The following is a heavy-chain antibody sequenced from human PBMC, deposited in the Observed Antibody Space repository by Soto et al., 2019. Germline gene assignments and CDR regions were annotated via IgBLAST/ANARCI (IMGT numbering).Heavy chain of an antibody. J-gene: IGHJ5*02. CDR1: GGSISSYY. Sequence: ASETLSLTCTVSGGSISSYYWSWIRQPPGKGLEWIGYIYYSGSTNYNPSLKSRVTISVDTSKNQFSLKLSSVTAADTAVYYCARAKAPLYSSSWYWFDPWGQGTLVTVS. V-gene: IGHV4-59*08. CDR3: ARAKAPLYSSSWYWFDP. CDR2: IYYSGST. D-gene: IGHD6-13*01.